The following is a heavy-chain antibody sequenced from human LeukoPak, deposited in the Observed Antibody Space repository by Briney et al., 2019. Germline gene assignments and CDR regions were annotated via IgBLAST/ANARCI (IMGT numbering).Heavy chain of an antibody. V-gene: IGHV3-30-3*01. Sequence: GRSLRLSCAASGFTFSSYAMHWVRQAPGKGLEWVAVISYDGSNKYYADSVKGRFTISRDNSKNTLCLQMNSLRAEDTAVYYCARERVGATNWFDPWGQGTLVTVSS. D-gene: IGHD1-26*01. J-gene: IGHJ5*02. CDR2: ISYDGSNK. CDR1: GFTFSSYA. CDR3: ARERVGATNWFDP.